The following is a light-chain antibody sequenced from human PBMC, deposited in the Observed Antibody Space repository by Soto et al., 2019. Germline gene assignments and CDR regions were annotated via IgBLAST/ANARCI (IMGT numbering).Light chain of an antibody. V-gene: IGKV1-39*01. J-gene: IGKJ5*01. Sequence: IQMTQSPSSLSASVGDRVTITCRASQSVSTYLNWYQQKPGKAPKLXIYAASSLQRGVPSRFSGSVSGTDFALTISSLHSEDFATYYCQQSYSVTITFGQGTRLEIK. CDR1: QSVSTY. CDR2: AAS. CDR3: QQSYSVTIT.